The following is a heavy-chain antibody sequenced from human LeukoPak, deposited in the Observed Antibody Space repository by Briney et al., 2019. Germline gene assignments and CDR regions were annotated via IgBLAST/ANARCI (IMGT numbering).Heavy chain of an antibody. V-gene: IGHV3-23*01. J-gene: IGHJ4*02. Sequence: PGGSLRLSCTASGFTFSSFGMTWVRQAPGKGLQLVAAIGGSAGGTQYADSVRGRFTISRDNSRNTLHLQMSSLRAEDTAVYYCARDLLYYDSSGGDYWGQGTLVTVSS. CDR2: IGGSAGGT. CDR3: ARDLLYYDSSGGDY. CDR1: GFTFSSFG. D-gene: IGHD3-22*01.